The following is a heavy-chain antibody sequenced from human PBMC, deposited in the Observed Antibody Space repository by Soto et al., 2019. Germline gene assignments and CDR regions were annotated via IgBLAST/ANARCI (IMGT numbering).Heavy chain of an antibody. D-gene: IGHD4-17*01. CDR1: GGGFSTYA. CDR2: ITPIFDTT. Sequence: SVKVSCKASGGGFSTYAITWVRQAPGQGLEWMGGITPIFDTTNYAQKFQGRVTITADEPTTTVHMELTSLTSEDTAVYYCATGGTTVTRRFDYWGQGTLVTVSS. J-gene: IGHJ4*02. V-gene: IGHV1-69*13. CDR3: ATGGTTVTRRFDY.